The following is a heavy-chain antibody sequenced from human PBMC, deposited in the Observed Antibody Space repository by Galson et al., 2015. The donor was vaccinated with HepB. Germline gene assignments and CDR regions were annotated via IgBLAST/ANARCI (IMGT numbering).Heavy chain of an antibody. CDR1: GFTFSSYW. J-gene: IGHJ6*03. Sequence: SLRLSCAASGFTFSSYWMSWVRQAPGKGLEWVANIEQDGSEKYYVDSVKGRFTISRDNAKNSLYLQMNSLRAEDTAVYYCARDFSGYYPYYYYYMDVWGKGTTVTVSS. CDR3: ARDFSGYYPYYYYYMDV. CDR2: IEQDGSEK. D-gene: IGHD5-12*01. V-gene: IGHV3-7*03.